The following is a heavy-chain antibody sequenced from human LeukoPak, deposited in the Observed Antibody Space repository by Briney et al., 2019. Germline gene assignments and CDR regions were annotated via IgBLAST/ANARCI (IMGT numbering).Heavy chain of an antibody. CDR1: GGSISSYY. Sequence: SETLSLTCTVSGGSISSYYWSWIRQPPGKGLEWIGYIYYSGSTNYNPSLKSRVPISVDTSKNQFSLKLSSVTAADTAVYYCARDDGGNSFWPQFDYWGQGTLVTVSS. CDR2: IYYSGST. CDR3: ARDDGGNSFWPQFDY. V-gene: IGHV4-59*01. J-gene: IGHJ4*02. D-gene: IGHD4-23*01.